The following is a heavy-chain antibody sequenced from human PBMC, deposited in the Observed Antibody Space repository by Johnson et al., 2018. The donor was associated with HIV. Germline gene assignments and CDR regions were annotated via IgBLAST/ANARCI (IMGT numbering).Heavy chain of an antibody. CDR2: ISYDGSNK. CDR1: GFTFSSYG. V-gene: IGHV3-30*03. CDR3: ARVEGLADAFDI. D-gene: IGHD3-16*01. Sequence: QVQLVESGGGVVQPGRSLRLSCAASGFTFSSYGMHWVRQAPGKGLEWVAVISYDGSNKYYADSVKGRFTISRDNSKNTLYLQMNSLRAEDTAVYYCARVEGLADAFDIWGQGTMVTVSS. J-gene: IGHJ3*02.